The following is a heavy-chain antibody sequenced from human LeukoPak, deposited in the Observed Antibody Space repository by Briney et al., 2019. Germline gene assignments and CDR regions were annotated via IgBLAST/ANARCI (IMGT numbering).Heavy chain of an antibody. CDR3: AKNRGSSGWSPGYFDY. V-gene: IGHV3-23*01. Sequence: GGSLRLSCAASGFTFSSYAMSWVRQAPGKGLEWVSAISGSGGSTYYADSVKGRFTISRDNSKNTLYLQMNSLRAEDTAVYYCAKNRGSSGWSPGYFDYWGQGTLVTVSS. J-gene: IGHJ4*02. D-gene: IGHD6-19*01. CDR2: ISGSGGST. CDR1: GFTFSSYA.